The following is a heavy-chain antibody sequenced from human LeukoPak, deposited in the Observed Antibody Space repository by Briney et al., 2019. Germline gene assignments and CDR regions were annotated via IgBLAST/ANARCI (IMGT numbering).Heavy chain of an antibody. CDR2: IYHSGST. CDR1: GGSFSGYY. CDR3: ARYDSGSFGPNFDP. V-gene: IGHV4-34*01. J-gene: IGHJ5*02. Sequence: SETLSLTCAVYGGSFSGYYWSWIRQPPGKGLEWIGSIYHSGSTYYNPSLKSRVTISVDTSKNQFSLKLSSVTAADTAVYYCARYDSGSFGPNFDPWGQGTLVTVSS. D-gene: IGHD3-10*01.